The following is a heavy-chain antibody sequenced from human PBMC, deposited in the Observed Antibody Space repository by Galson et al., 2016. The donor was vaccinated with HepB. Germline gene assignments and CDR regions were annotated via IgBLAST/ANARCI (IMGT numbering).Heavy chain of an antibody. CDR3: VQGSTAPAV. D-gene: IGHD1-26*01. CDR2: ISRSGDST. V-gene: IGHV3-23*01. Sequence: SLRLSCAASGFTFSNYGMTWFRQAPGKGLEVVSRISRSGDSTDYADSVKGRFTISRDNSKNTLSLQMNSLTADDAAIYYCVQGSTAPAVWGKGTTVTVSS. CDR1: GFTFSNYG. J-gene: IGHJ6*04.